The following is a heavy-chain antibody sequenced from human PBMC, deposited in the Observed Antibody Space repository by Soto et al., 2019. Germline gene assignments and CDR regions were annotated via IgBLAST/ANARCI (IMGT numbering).Heavy chain of an antibody. D-gene: IGHD6-19*01. CDR1: GGSISSGGYY. Sequence: SETLSLTCTVSGGSISSGGYYWSWIRQHPGKGLEWIGYIYYSGSTYYNPSLKSRVTISVDTSKNQFSLKLSSVTAADTAVYYCAREGYSSGWYCGMDVWGQGTTVTVSS. CDR3: AREGYSSGWYCGMDV. V-gene: IGHV4-31*03. CDR2: IYYSGST. J-gene: IGHJ6*02.